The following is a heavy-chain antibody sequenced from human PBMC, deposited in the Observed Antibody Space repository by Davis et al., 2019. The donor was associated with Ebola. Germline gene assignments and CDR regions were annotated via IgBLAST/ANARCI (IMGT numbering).Heavy chain of an antibody. J-gene: IGHJ4*02. D-gene: IGHD1-26*01. CDR3: AGLGGGGATDFDS. CDR1: GYTLTELS. CDR2: FDPEDGET. V-gene: IGHV1-24*01. Sequence: ASVKVSCKVSGYTLTELSMHWVRQAPGKGLEWMGGFDPEDGETIYAQKFQGRVTMTRDTSISTAYMELSGLRSDDTAVYYCAGLGGGGATDFDSWGQGTLVTVSS.